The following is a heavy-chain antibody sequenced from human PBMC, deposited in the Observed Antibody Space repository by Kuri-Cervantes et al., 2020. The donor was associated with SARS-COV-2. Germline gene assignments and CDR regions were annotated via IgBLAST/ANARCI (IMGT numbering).Heavy chain of an antibody. V-gene: IGHV3-49*04. Sequence: GESLRLSCTASGFTFGDYAMSWVRQAPGKGLEWVGFIRSKAYGGTTEYAASVKGRFTISRDDSKSIAYLQMNSLKTEDTAVYYCTGPTYSSSWYSSDWGKYWGQGTLVTVSS. CDR1: GFTFGDYA. CDR2: IRSKAYGGTT. D-gene: IGHD6-13*01. CDR3: TGPTYSSSWYSSDWGKY. J-gene: IGHJ4*02.